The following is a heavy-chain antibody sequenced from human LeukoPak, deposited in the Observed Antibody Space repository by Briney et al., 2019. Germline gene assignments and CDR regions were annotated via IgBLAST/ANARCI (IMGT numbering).Heavy chain of an antibody. V-gene: IGHV4-4*07. CDR1: GGSVTTYY. CDR2: IFASGTT. Sequence: PSETLSLTCTVSGGSVTTYYWSWVRQSAGKGLEWIGRIFASGTTTYNPSLKSRTTLSIDTSNNHFSLILSSVTAADSAVYYCARDGWRESDSFDVWGRGTVVTVSS. J-gene: IGHJ3*01. D-gene: IGHD2-21*02. CDR3: ARDGWRESDSFDV.